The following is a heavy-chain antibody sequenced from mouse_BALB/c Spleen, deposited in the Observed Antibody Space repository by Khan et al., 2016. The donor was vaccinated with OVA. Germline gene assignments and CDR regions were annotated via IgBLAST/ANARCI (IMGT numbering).Heavy chain of an antibody. V-gene: IGHV1-77*01. CDR3: ARSGTGSFAY. Sequence: QVQLQQSGAELARPGASVKLSCKASGYTFTDYYLNWVKQRTGQGLEWIGDIYPGSGNTYYNERFKGKATLTADKSSSTAYMQLSSLTSEASAVYFCARSGTGSFAYWGQGTLVTVSA. J-gene: IGHJ3*01. D-gene: IGHD4-1*01. CDR2: IYPGSGNT. CDR1: GYTFTDYY.